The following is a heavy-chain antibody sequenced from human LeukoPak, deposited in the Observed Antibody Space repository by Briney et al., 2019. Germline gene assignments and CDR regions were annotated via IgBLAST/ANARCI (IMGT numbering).Heavy chain of an antibody. CDR1: GFTFSSYA. CDR2: ISDSGGNT. Sequence: PGGSLRLSCAASGFTFSSYAMSWVRQAPGKGLEWVSSISDSGGNTYYADSVKGRFTISRDNAKNSLYLQMNSLRAEDTAVYYCARDSDDYVWGSYRYQAPIDYWGQGTLVTVSS. D-gene: IGHD3-16*02. V-gene: IGHV3-23*01. CDR3: ARDSDDYVWGSYRYQAPIDY. J-gene: IGHJ4*02.